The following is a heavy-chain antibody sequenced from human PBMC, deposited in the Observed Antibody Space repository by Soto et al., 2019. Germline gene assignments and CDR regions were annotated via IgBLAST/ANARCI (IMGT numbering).Heavy chain of an antibody. Sequence: GATVKVRWKESRDGFDSSGRRWVQQDPEQGLEWMGWIRVYNGMTDYSKKVQGSVSMTTDTSTSTVYMELRSLRSDDTSVYYCARGRYCTRISCYSPTCFAPRRQGTLDTVSS. D-gene: IGHD2-2*01. J-gene: IGHJ5*02. CDR1: RDGFDSSG. V-gene: IGHV1-18*01. CDR3: ARGRYCTRISCYSPTCFAP. CDR2: IRVYNGMT.